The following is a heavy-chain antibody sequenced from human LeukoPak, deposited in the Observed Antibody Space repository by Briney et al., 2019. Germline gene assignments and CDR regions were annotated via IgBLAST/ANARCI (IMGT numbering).Heavy chain of an antibody. Sequence: ASVKVSCKASGYSFTSYGISWVRQAPGQGLEWMGWVSAYNGKTNYSQKLQGRVTMTTDTSTSTAYMVLRSLRSDDPAVYYCARDRYYGSGSYFSPPLFYWGQGTLVTVSS. CDR3: ARDRYYGSGSYFSPPLFY. CDR2: VSAYNGKT. D-gene: IGHD3-10*01. J-gene: IGHJ4*02. V-gene: IGHV1-18*01. CDR1: GYSFTSYG.